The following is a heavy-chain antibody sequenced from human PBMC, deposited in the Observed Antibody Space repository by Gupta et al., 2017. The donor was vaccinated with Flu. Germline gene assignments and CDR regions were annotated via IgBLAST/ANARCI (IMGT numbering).Heavy chain of an antibody. CDR1: GFIFSSYS. CDR2: IHANGGST. D-gene: IGHD1-26*01. V-gene: IGHV3-23*01. Sequence: EEHLLESGGGLVPPGGSRRLSCAPSGFIFSSYSMRWVRQAPGKGLEWFSGIHANGGSTYCTDSVKGRFTISRDNSKNTVYLQMDSLRAEDTALYYCAKEGGSYFQHWGQGTPVTVSS. CDR3: AKEGGSYFQH. J-gene: IGHJ1*01.